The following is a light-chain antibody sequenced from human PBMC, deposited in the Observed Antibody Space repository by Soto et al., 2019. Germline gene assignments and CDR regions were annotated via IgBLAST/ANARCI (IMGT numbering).Light chain of an antibody. V-gene: IGLV2-14*01. CDR2: EVS. CDR3: SSYTSSSTPGV. Sequence: QSALTQPASVSGSPGQSITISCTGTSSDVGGYNYVSWYQQHPGKAPQLMIYEVSNRPSGVSNRFSGSKSGNTASLTISGLQAEDEADYYCSSYTSSSTPGVFGGGTKLTVL. J-gene: IGLJ3*02. CDR1: SSDVGGYNY.